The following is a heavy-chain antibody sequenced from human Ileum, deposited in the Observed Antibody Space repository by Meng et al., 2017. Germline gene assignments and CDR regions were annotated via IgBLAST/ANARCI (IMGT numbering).Heavy chain of an antibody. CDR2: IYHSGAF. V-gene: IGHV4-4*02. D-gene: IGHD2-21*01. CDR3: ARGAIGTRPFDY. CDR1: GDSIRTTW. J-gene: IGHJ4*02. Sequence: QVQLEESGPGLVKPSGTLSLTCAVSGDSIRTTWWNWVRQPPGKGLEWIGEIYHSGAFNYNPSLRSRVTISVDKSKNQLSLKLGSLTAADTAVYYCARGAIGTRPFDYWGQGTLVTVSS.